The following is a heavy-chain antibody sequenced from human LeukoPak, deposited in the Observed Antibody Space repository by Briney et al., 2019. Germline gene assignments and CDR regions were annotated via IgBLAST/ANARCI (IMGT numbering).Heavy chain of an antibody. CDR1: GYSFTSYW. D-gene: IGHD3-10*01. J-gene: IGHJ4*02. CDR2: IYPGDSDT. Sequence: GESLKISCRGFGYSFTSYWIAWVRQMPGKGLEWMGIIYPGDSDTRYSPSFQGLVTFSADKSISTAYLQWSSLKASDTAMYYCARVYGRYVDYWGQGTLVTVTS. V-gene: IGHV5-51*01. CDR3: ARVYGRYVDY.